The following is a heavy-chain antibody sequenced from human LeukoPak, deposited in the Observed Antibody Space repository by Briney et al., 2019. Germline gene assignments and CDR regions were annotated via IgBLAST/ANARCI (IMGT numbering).Heavy chain of an antibody. CDR3: AKDIGSSIPYYFDY. V-gene: IGHV3-53*01. Sequence: PGGSLRLSCAASGFTVSSNYMSWVRQAPGKGLEWVSVIYSGGSTDYADSVKGRFTISRDNSKNTLYLQMNSLRDEDTAVYYCAKDIGSSIPYYFDYWGQGTLVTVSS. D-gene: IGHD2-2*02. CDR1: GFTVSSNY. J-gene: IGHJ4*02. CDR2: IYSGGST.